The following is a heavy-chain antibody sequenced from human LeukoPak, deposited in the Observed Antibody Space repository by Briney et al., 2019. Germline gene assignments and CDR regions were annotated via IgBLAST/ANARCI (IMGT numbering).Heavy chain of an antibody. CDR2: INPSGGST. CDR1: GYTFTSYG. CDR3: ARPRDSSSSQGYMDV. D-gene: IGHD6-6*01. J-gene: IGHJ6*03. Sequence: ASVKVSCKASGYTFTSYGISWVRQAPGQGLEWMGIINPSGGSTSYAQKFQGRVTMTRDMSTSTVYMELSSLRSEDTAVYYCARPRDSSSSQGYMDVWGKGTTVTVSS. V-gene: IGHV1-46*01.